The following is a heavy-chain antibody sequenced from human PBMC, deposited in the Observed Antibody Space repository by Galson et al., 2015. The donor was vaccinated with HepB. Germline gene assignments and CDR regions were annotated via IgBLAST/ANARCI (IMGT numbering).Heavy chain of an antibody. J-gene: IGHJ4*02. Sequence: SLRLSCAASGFTFSSYSMNWVRQSPGKGLEWVSSISSSGSYIYYADSVKGRFTISRDNAKNSLFLQMNSLRAEDTAVYYCARDGWDCGGDCYSGVHYFDYWGQGALVTVSS. CDR2: ISSSGSYI. CDR1: GFTFSSYS. CDR3: ARDGWDCGGDCYSGVHYFDY. D-gene: IGHD2-21*02. V-gene: IGHV3-21*01.